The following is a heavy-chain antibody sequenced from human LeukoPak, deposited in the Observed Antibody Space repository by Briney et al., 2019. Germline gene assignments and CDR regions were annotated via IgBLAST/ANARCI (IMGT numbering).Heavy chain of an antibody. CDR2: IYDSGST. CDR3: ARLPYSSSWYFDY. V-gene: IGHV4-59*01. CDR1: GGSISSYY. D-gene: IGHD6-13*01. J-gene: IGHJ4*02. Sequence: PSETLSLTCTVSGGSISSYYWSWIRQPPGKGLEWIGYIYDSGSTNDNPSLKSRVTISVDTSKNEFSLKLSSVTAADTAVYYCARLPYSSSWYFDYWGQGTLVIVSS.